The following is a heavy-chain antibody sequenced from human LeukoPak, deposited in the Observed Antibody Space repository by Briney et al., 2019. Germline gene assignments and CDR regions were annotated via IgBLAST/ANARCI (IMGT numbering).Heavy chain of an antibody. CDR1: GYTFPGYY. Sequence: APVKVSCKASGYTFPGYYIHWVRQAPGQGLEWMGWINPNNGVTYYAQKFQGRVTMTRDTSISTAYMDLRSLSSDDTAVYYCASPVLAGQIYGMDVWGQGTTVTVSS. CDR2: INPNNGVT. J-gene: IGHJ6*02. V-gene: IGHV1-2*02. CDR3: ASPVLAGQIYGMDV. D-gene: IGHD4/OR15-4a*01.